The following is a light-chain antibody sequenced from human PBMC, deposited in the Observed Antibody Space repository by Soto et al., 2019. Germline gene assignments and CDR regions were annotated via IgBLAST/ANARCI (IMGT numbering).Light chain of an antibody. J-gene: IGKJ4*01. Sequence: ETVMTQSPATLSVSPGDRATLSCSASQSVNSNLAWYPHKPGQAPRLFMSGASTGATGIPARFIGSGAGTECTLTISSLQSEDGEIDYCRQYHTWPITFGGGTKVDIK. V-gene: IGKV3-15*01. CDR3: RQYHTWPIT. CDR2: GAS. CDR1: QSVNSN.